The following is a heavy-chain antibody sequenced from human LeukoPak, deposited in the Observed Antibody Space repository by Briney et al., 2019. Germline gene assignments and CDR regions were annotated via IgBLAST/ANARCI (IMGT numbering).Heavy chain of an antibody. J-gene: IGHJ6*03. CDR3: AKYSGYEYYYHYYMDV. V-gene: IGHV3-23*01. Sequence: PGGTLRLSCPASGFTFSSYGMSWVRQAPGKGLEWGSAISGSGGSTYYADSVKGRFTISRDNSKNTLYLQMNSLRAEDTAVYYCAKYSGYEYYYHYYMDVWGKGTTVTISS. CDR2: ISGSGGST. D-gene: IGHD5-12*01. CDR1: GFTFSSYG.